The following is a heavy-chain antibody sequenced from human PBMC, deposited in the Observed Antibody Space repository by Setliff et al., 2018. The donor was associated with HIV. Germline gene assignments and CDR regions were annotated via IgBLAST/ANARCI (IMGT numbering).Heavy chain of an antibody. D-gene: IGHD3-3*01. J-gene: IGHJ3*02. CDR2: IFHSGST. CDR3: ARCSVGWSREEHPRPDGAFHI. CDR1: GYSISSGYY. Sequence: PSETLSLTCTVSGYSISSGYYWGFIRQPPGKGLEWIGSIFHSGSTYYNPSLKSRVTMSVDTSDNQFSLKLRSVTAAETAVYYCARCSVGWSREEHPRPDGAFHIXXXGSMVTVSS. V-gene: IGHV4-38-2*02.